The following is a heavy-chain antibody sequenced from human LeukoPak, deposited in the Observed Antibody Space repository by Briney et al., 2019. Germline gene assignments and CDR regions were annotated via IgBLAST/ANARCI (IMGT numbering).Heavy chain of an antibody. J-gene: IGHJ4*02. CDR2: INHSGST. D-gene: IGHD3-10*01. CDR1: GGSFSGYY. Sequence: SETLSLTCAVYGGSFSGYYWSWIRQPPGKGLEWIGEINHSGSTNYNPSLKSRVTISVDTSKNQFSLKLSSVTAADTAVYYCARTTMVRGVINPFDYWGQGTLVTVSS. V-gene: IGHV4-34*01. CDR3: ARTTMVRGVINPFDY.